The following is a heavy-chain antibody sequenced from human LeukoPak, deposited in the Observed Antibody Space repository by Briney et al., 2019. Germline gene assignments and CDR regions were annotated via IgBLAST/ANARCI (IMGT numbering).Heavy chain of an antibody. CDR1: EFTFSGYD. Sequence: PGGSLRLSCAASEFTFSGYDMHWVRQAPGKGLEWVSCISSSGGIIYYADSVKGRFTISRDNAKNSLHLQVNSLRAEDTAVYYCVRERFHGSGAPKFDFWGQGTLVTVSS. CDR3: VRERFHGSGAPKFDF. D-gene: IGHD3-10*01. CDR2: ISSSGGII. V-gene: IGHV3-48*03. J-gene: IGHJ4*02.